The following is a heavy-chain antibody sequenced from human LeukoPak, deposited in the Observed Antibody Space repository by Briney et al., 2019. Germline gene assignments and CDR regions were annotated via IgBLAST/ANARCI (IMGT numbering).Heavy chain of an antibody. CDR3: AKGQAGAYGNWFDP. D-gene: IGHD6-19*01. J-gene: IGHJ5*02. CDR2: ISGSGGST. Sequence: GGSLRLSCAASGFTFSSYAMSWVRQAPGKGLEWVSAISGSGGSTYYADSVKGRFTISRDNSKNTLYLQMNSLRAEDTAVHYCAKGQAGAYGNWFDPWGQGTLVTVSS. V-gene: IGHV3-23*01. CDR1: GFTFSSYA.